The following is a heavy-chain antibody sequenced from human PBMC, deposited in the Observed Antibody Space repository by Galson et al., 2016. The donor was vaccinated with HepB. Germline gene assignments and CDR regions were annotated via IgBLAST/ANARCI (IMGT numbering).Heavy chain of an antibody. CDR2: VHYTGST. D-gene: IGHD1-14*01. Sequence: SETLSLTCTVSVASIRDYYWSWLRQPPGKGLEWVAFVHYTGSTNSNPSPKSRVTISQDASMNQVSLRLTSVTAADTAVYYCASQPGITLLTRHFDSWGQGTLVAVSS. CDR3: ASQPGITLLTRHFDS. J-gene: IGHJ5*01. V-gene: IGHV4-59*01. CDR1: VASIRDYY.